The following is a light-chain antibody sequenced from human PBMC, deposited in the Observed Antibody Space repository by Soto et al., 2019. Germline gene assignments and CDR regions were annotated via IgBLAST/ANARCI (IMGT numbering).Light chain of an antibody. Sequence: DIVMTQSPLSLPVTPGEPASISCRSSQSLLHSIGYNYLDWYVQKPGQPPQLLIYLGSNRASGVPDRFSGSGSGTDVTLKISRVEAEDVGVYYCMEARQTPPTFGQGTKVEI. J-gene: IGKJ1*01. V-gene: IGKV2-28*01. CDR3: MEARQTPPT. CDR1: QSLLHSIGYNY. CDR2: LGS.